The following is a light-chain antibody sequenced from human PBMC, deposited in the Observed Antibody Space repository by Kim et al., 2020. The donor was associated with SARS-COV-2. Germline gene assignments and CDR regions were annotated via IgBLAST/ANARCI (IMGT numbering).Light chain of an antibody. V-gene: IGLV3-1*01. J-gene: IGLJ2*01. CDR1: KLGDKY. CDR2: QDY. CDR3: QAWDSSTAV. Sequence: SYELTQPPSVSVSPGQTASITCSGDKLGDKYACWYQQKPGQSPVLVIYQDYMRPSGIPERFSGSNSGNTATLTISGTQAMDEADYYCQAWDSSTAVFGGG.